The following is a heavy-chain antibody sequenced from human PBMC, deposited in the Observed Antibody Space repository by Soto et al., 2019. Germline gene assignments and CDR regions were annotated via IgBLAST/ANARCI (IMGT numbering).Heavy chain of an antibody. CDR2: INPNRGGT. V-gene: IGHV1-2*04. CDR1: GYTFTGYY. D-gene: IGHD4-17*01. Sequence: ASVKVSCKASGYTFTGYYMHWVRQAPGQGLEWMGWINPNRGGTNYAQKFQGWVTMTRDTSISTAYMELSRLRSDDTAVYYCARAHGTVTPHWFLDLRGRGTFVTVSP. CDR3: ARAHGTVTPHWFLDL. J-gene: IGHJ2*01.